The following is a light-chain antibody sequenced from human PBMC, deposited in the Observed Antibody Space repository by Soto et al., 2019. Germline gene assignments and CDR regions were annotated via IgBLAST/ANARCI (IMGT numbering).Light chain of an antibody. V-gene: IGLV2-14*01. J-gene: IGLJ2*01. Sequence: QSVLTQPASVSGSPGQSITISCTGTSGDIGAYDYVSWYQQHPGKAPKVMIRDVTHRPSGVSNRFSGSKSGNTASLTISGLQAEDEADYYCSSYTTSSSVVFGGGTKLTVL. CDR3: SSYTTSSSVV. CDR1: SGDIGAYDY. CDR2: DVT.